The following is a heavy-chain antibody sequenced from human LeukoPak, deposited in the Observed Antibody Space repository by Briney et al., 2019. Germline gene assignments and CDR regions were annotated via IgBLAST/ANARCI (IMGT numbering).Heavy chain of an antibody. Sequence: GGSLRLSCAASGFTFSSYAMSWVRQAPGKGLEWVSAISGSGGSTYYADSVKGRFTISRDNSKNTLYLQMNSLRAEDTAVYYCAKSSFEYYDILTGYYGDYFDYWGQGTLVTVSS. CDR2: ISGSGGST. CDR3: AKSSFEYYDILTGYYGDYFDY. V-gene: IGHV3-23*01. D-gene: IGHD3-9*01. CDR1: GFTFSSYA. J-gene: IGHJ4*02.